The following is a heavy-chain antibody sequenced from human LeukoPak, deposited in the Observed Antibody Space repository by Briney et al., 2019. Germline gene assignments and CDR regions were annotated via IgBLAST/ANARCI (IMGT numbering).Heavy chain of an antibody. J-gene: IGHJ4*02. Sequence: QSGGSLRLSCAASGFTVSSTYMSWVRQAPGKGLEWVSTLYSGGSTHYADSVKGRFTISRDTSKNTLYLQMNSLRAEDTAVYYCVRDSPDPAYTSGWYGNWGQGTLVTVSS. CDR3: VRDSPDPAYTSGWYGN. V-gene: IGHV3-53*01. CDR2: LYSGGST. D-gene: IGHD6-13*01. CDR1: GFTVSSTY.